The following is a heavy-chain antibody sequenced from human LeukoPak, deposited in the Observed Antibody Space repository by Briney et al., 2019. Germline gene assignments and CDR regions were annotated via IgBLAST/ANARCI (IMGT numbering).Heavy chain of an antibody. Sequence: PGGSLRLSCAASGFTFSNYELNWVRQAPGKGLEWVAVISSEGSMKDYADSVKGRFTVSRDNSKNTLYLQMSSLRDEDTSLYYCARGNLYIVATIEDYWGQGALVTVSS. V-gene: IGHV3-30*04. D-gene: IGHD5-12*01. CDR3: ARGNLYIVATIEDY. J-gene: IGHJ4*02. CDR2: ISSEGSMK. CDR1: GFTFSNYE.